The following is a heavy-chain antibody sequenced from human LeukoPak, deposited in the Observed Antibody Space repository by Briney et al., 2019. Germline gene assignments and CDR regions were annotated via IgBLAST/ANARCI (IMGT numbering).Heavy chain of an antibody. J-gene: IGHJ6*03. CDR3: ARVLLWFGGFYMDV. Sequence: SETLSLTCAVYGGSFSGYYWSWIRQPPGKGLEWIGEINHSGSTNYNPSLKSRVTISVDTSKNQFSLKLSSVTAADTAVYYCARVLLWFGGFYMDVWGKGTTVTVSS. CDR2: INHSGST. V-gene: IGHV4-34*01. CDR1: GGSFSGYY. D-gene: IGHD3-10*01.